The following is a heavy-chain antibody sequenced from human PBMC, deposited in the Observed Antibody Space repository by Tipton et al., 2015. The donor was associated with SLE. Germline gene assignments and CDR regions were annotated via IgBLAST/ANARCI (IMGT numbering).Heavy chain of an antibody. CDR2: IFYSGTT. D-gene: IGHD4-23*01. V-gene: IGHV4-31*03. CDR1: GVSINNGYYY. J-gene: IGHJ3*02. CDR3: ATGSLVLPTVAGDVDAFDI. Sequence: TLSLTCSVSGVSINNGYYYWSWIRQHPGRGLEWIGSIFYSGTTYYNPSLKSRVVISVDTSENEVSLKLTSVTGADTALYYCATGSLVLPTVAGDVDAFDIWSHGRAVIVSS.